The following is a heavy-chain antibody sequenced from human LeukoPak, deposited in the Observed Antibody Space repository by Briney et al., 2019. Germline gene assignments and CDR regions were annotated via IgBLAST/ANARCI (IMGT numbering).Heavy chain of an antibody. CDR3: ARQTGSGLFTLP. Sequence: SETLSLTCTVSGVSISSSNSYWGWIRQPPGTGLEWIGSIYYTGNTYYNASLKSRVTISIDTSKNQISLRLTSVTATDTAMYYCARQTGSGLFTLPGGQGTLVTVSS. J-gene: IGHJ4*02. V-gene: IGHV4-39*01. CDR2: IYYTGNT. CDR1: GVSISSSNSY. D-gene: IGHD3/OR15-3a*01.